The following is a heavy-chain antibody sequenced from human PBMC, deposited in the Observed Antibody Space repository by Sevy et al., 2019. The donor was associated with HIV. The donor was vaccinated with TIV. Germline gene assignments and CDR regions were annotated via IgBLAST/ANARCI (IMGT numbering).Heavy chain of an antibody. CDR3: ARAPLDRITLVQGVVSHYYYSMDV. CDR2: IIPIFGTV. CDR1: GGTFSSYA. V-gene: IGHV1-69*13. D-gene: IGHD3-10*01. Sequence: ASVKVSRKASGGTFSSYAISWVRQAPGQGLEWMGGIIPIFGTVNYARKFQGRVTITADESTSTAYMELSRLGSEDTAVYYCARAPLDRITLVQGVVSHYYYSMDVWGQGTTVTVSS. J-gene: IGHJ6*02.